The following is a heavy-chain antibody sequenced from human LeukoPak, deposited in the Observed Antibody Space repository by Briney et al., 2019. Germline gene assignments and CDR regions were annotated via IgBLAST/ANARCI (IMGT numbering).Heavy chain of an antibody. CDR3: AKGSHDSGGYYTSRYYYYMDV. CDR2: ISGSGGST. CDR1: GFTFSSYA. D-gene: IGHD3-10*01. Sequence: GGSLRLSCAASGFTFSSYAMSWVRQAPGKGLEWVSAISGSGGSTYYADSVKGRFTISRDNSKNTLYLQMNSLRAEDTAVYYCAKGSHDSGGYYTSRYYYYMDVWGKGTTVTVSS. J-gene: IGHJ6*03. V-gene: IGHV3-23*01.